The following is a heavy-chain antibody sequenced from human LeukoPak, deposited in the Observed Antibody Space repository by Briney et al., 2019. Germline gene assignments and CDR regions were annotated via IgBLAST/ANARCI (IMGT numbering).Heavy chain of an antibody. J-gene: IGHJ4*02. CDR3: ARDALDTAMVIVPTCY. D-gene: IGHD5-18*01. Sequence: ATVKVSCKASGYTFTSYGIRRVRQAPGQRLEWMGWISAYNVNTNYAQKLQGRVTMTTDTSTSPAYMELRSLRSDDTAVYYCARDALDTAMVIVPTCYWGQGTLVTVSS. CDR2: ISAYNVNT. V-gene: IGHV1-18*01. CDR1: GYTFTSYG.